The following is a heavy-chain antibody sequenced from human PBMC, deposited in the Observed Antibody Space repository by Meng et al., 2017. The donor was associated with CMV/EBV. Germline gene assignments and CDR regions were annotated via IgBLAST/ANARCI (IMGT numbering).Heavy chain of an antibody. D-gene: IGHD6-19*01. CDR2: ISSSSYI. J-gene: IGHJ4*02. Sequence: GESLKISCAASGFTFSDYYMSWIRQAPGKGLEWVSSISSSSYIYYADSVKGRFTISRDNAKNSLYLQMNSLRAEDTAVYYCASDGIAVAGIDYWGQGTLVTVSS. CDR3: ASDGIAVAGIDY. CDR1: GFTFSDYY. V-gene: IGHV3-69-1*01.